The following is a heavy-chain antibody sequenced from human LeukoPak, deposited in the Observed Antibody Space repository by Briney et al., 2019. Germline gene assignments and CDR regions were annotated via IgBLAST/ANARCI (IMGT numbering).Heavy chain of an antibody. CDR3: ATGLYYDFWRSNYMDV. J-gene: IGHJ6*03. CDR2: ISSSSSTI. D-gene: IGHD3-3*01. V-gene: IGHV3-48*01. Sequence: PGGSLRLSCAASGFTFSSYSMNWVRQAPGKGLEWVSYISSSSSTIYYADSVKGRFTISRDNAKNSLYLQMNSLRAEDTAVYYCATGLYYDFWRSNYMDVWGKGTTVTVSS. CDR1: GFTFSSYS.